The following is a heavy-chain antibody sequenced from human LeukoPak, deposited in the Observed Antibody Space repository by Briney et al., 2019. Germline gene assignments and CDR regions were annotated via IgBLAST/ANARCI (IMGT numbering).Heavy chain of an antibody. V-gene: IGHV4-30-2*01. D-gene: IGHD2-2*01. CDR1: GGPISSGGYY. CDR3: ARETPAATPPGGIDY. CDR2: IYHSGST. J-gene: IGHJ4*02. Sequence: SETLSLTCTVSGGPISSGGYYWSWIRQPPGKGLEWIGYIYHSGSTYYNPSLKSRVTISVDRSKNQFSLNLSSVTVAGTAVYYCARETPAATPPGGIDYWGQGTLVTVSS.